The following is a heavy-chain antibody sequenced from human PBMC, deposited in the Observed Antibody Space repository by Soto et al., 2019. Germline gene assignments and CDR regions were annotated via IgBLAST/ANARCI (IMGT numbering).Heavy chain of an antibody. D-gene: IGHD5-12*01. CDR3: AKIRSGYSGYLAFDP. V-gene: IGHV3-23*01. J-gene: IGHJ5*02. CDR2: ISGSGGST. CDR1: GFTFSSYA. Sequence: EVQLLESGGGLVQPGGSLRLSCAASGFTFSSYAMSWVRQAPGKCLEWVSAISGSGGSTYYADSVKGRFTISRDNSKNTLYLHMNSMRAEDTAVYYCAKIRSGYSGYLAFDPWGQGTLVTVSS.